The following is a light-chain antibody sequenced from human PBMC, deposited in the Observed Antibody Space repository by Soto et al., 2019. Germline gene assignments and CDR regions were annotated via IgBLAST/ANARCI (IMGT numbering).Light chain of an antibody. V-gene: IGLV2-8*01. CDR1: SSDVGGYNY. CDR3: ASWDDSLSVWV. CDR2: EVS. Sequence: QSALTQPPSASGSPGQSVTISCTGTSSDVGGYNYVSWYQQHPGKAPKLMIYEVSKRPSGVPDRFSGSKSGNTASLTVSGLQAEDEADYYCASWDDSLSVWVFGGGTKATVL. J-gene: IGLJ3*02.